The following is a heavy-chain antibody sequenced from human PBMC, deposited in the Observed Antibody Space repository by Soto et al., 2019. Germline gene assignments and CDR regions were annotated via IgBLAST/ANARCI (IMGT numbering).Heavy chain of an antibody. Sequence: PGGSLRLSCAASGFTFISYGMHWVRQAPCKGLEWVAVISYDGSNKYYADSVKGRFTISRDNSKNTLYLQMNSLRAEDTAVYYCAKSMDYSNSDYYYYYYMDVWGKGTTVTVSS. CDR3: AKSMDYSNSDYYYYYYMDV. CDR2: ISYDGSNK. J-gene: IGHJ6*03. CDR1: GFTFISYG. V-gene: IGHV3-30*18. D-gene: IGHD4-4*01.